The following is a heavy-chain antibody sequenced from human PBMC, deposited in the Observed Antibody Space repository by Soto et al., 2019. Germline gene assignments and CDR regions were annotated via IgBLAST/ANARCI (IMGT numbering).Heavy chain of an antibody. CDR3: ARGLYYYYYMAV. CDR2: MNPNSGNT. J-gene: IGHJ6*03. Sequence: ASVKVSCKASGYTFTSYDINWVRQATGQGLEWMGWMNPNSGNTGYAQKFQGRVTMTRNTSISTAYMELSSLRSEDTAVYSYARGLYYYYYMAVWGKGTTVTVSS. CDR1: GYTFTSYD. V-gene: IGHV1-8*01.